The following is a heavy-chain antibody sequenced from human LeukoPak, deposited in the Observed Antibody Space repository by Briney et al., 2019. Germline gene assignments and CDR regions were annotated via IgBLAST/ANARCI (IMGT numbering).Heavy chain of an antibody. Sequence: PGGSLRLSCAASGLTFSDLWMHWVRQVPGKGLAWVSRINSDGSRTTYVDSVKGRLTISRDNAKNRLYLQMNSLRAEDTALYYCASGSSAYNSGWSAFDIWGQGTMVTVSS. D-gene: IGHD6-19*01. CDR3: ASGSSAYNSGWSAFDI. CDR2: INSDGSRT. CDR1: GLTFSDLW. V-gene: IGHV3-74*03. J-gene: IGHJ3*02.